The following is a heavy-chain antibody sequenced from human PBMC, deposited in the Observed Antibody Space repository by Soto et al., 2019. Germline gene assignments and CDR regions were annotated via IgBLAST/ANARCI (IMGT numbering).Heavy chain of an antibody. CDR3: ARTIFGVVTSGSFDY. J-gene: IGHJ4*02. Sequence: GGSLRLSCAASGLTFSSYAMHWVRQAPGKGLEWVAVISYDGSNKYYADSVKGRFTISRDNSKNTLYLQMNSLRAEDTAVYYCARTIFGVVTSGSFDYWGQGTLVTVSS. D-gene: IGHD3-3*01. CDR2: ISYDGSNK. V-gene: IGHV3-30-3*01. CDR1: GLTFSSYA.